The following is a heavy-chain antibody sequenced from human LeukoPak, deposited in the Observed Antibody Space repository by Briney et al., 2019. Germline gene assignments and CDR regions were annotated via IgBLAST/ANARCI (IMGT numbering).Heavy chain of an antibody. CDR3: AKGGFFSSFDP. CDR1: GFSFSRYW. V-gene: IGHV3-7*03. D-gene: IGHD3-16*01. J-gene: IGHJ5*02. CDR2: IKEDGSEK. Sequence: GGSLRLSCAASGFSFSRYWMSWVRQAPGKGLEWVANIKEDGSEKYYVDSAKGRFTISRDNSKNTLYLQMSSLRAEDTAVYYCAKGGFFSSFDPWGQGTLVTVSS.